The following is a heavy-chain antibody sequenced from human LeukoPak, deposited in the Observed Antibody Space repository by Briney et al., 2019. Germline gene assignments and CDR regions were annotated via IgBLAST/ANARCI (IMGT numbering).Heavy chain of an antibody. CDR2: IYTSGST. D-gene: IGHD6-13*01. CDR3: AREGDSSSPYYFDY. J-gene: IGHJ4*02. Sequence: SETLSLTCTVSGGSIGSYYWSWIRQPAGKGLEWIGRIYTSGSTNYNPSLKSRVTMSVDTSKNQFSLKLSSVTAADTAVYYCAREGDSSSPYYFDYWGQGTLVTVSS. V-gene: IGHV4-4*07. CDR1: GGSIGSYY.